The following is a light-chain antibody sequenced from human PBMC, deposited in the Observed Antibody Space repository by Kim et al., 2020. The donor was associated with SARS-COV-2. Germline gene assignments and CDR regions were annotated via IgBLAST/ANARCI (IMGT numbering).Light chain of an antibody. CDR1: DIGGNT. CDR3: RVWDSSSDHWV. J-gene: IGLJ3*02. V-gene: IGLV3-21*04. Sequence: APVKTAVITGGERDIGGNTVHWYQQKPGQAPVLVIYYDSDRPSGIPERFSGSNSGNTATLTISRVEAGDEADYYCRVWDSSSDHWVFGGGTQLTVL. CDR2: YDS.